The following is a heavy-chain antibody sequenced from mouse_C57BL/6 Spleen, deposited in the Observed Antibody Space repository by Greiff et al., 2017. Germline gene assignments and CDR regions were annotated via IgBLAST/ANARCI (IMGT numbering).Heavy chain of an antibody. CDR3: ARDSYFDY. Sequence: EVKLMESGGGLVKPGGSLKLSCAASGFTFSSYAMSWVRQTPEKRLEWVATISDGGSYTYYPDNVKGRFTISRDNAKNNLYLQMSHLKSEDTAMYYCARDSYFDYWGQGTTLTVSS. CDR1: GFTFSSYA. J-gene: IGHJ2*01. CDR2: ISDGGSYT. V-gene: IGHV5-4*01.